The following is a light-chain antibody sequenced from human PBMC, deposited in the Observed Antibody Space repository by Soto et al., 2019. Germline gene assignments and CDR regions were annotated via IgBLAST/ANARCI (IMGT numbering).Light chain of an antibody. CDR1: SSDVGGYNY. V-gene: IGLV2-14*01. J-gene: IGLJ3*02. CDR2: VVS. Sequence: QSALTQPASVSGSPGQSITISCTGTSSDVGGYNYVSWFQQHPGKAPKLMIYVVSNRPSGISNRFSGSKSGNTASLTISGLQAEDEADYYCSSYTPSSSLVFCGGTKLPVL. CDR3: SSYTPSSSLV.